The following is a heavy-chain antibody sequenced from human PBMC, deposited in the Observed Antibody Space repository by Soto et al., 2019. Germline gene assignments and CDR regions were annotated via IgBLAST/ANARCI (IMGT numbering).Heavy chain of an antibody. J-gene: IGHJ6*02. V-gene: IGHV3-21*01. CDR2: ISSSSSYI. CDR1: GFTFSSYS. D-gene: IGHD5-12*01. CDR3: ARDGYIGHDYYYYYGMDV. Sequence: GGSLRLSCAASGFTFSSYSMNWVRQAPGKGLEWVSSISSSSSYIYYADSVKGRFTISRDNAKNSLYLQMNSLRAEDTAVYYCARDGYIGHDYYYYYGMDVWGQGTKVPVSS.